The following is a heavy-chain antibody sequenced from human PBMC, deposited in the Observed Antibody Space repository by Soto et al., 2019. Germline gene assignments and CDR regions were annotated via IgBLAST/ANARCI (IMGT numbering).Heavy chain of an antibody. Sequence: ASVKVSCKACGDTFTSYDINWVRQATEQGLEWMGWMNPNSGNTGYAQKFQGRVTMTRNTSISTAYMELSSLRSEDTAVYYCARRVKGFMITFGGVVSYYYYMDVWGKGTTVTVS. CDR3: ARRVKGFMITFGGVVSYYYYMDV. D-gene: IGHD3-16*01. V-gene: IGHV1-8*01. CDR2: MNPNSGNT. J-gene: IGHJ6*03. CDR1: GDTFTSYD.